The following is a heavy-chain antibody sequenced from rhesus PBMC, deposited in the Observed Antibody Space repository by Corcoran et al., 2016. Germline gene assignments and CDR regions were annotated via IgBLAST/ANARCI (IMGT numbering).Heavy chain of an antibody. CDR1: GGSISSSNW. CDR3: AGGDYSSGYDWYFDL. J-gene: IGHJ2*01. Sequence: QVQLQESGPGLVKPSETLSLTCAVSGGSISSSNWWSWIRQPPGKGLEWIGYGSGRRDNTNYHTALKIRVTMSTDTYTNQFSLKLSSVTAADTAVFYCAGGDYSSGYDWYFDLWGPGTPITISS. V-gene: IGHV4-65*01. CDR2: GSGRRDNT. D-gene: IGHD6-31*01.